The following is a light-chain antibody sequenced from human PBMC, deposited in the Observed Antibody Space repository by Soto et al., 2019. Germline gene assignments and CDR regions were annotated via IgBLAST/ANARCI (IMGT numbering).Light chain of an antibody. CDR1: SRDVGNYNR. V-gene: IGLV2-18*02. CDR3: SSYTSSSTYV. Sequence: QSALTQPPSVSGSPGQSVAISCTETSRDVGNYNRVSWYQQPPGTAPKLIIYDVTNRPSGVPDRFSGSKSGNTASLTISGLQADDEADYYFSSYTSSSTYVFGTGTKVTVL. CDR2: DVT. J-gene: IGLJ1*01.